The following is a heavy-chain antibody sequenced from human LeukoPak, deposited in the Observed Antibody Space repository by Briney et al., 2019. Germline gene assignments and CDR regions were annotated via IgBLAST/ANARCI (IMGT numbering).Heavy chain of an antibody. CDR1: GGSISSYY. Sequence: SETLSLTCTVSGGSISSYYWSWIRQPPGKGLEWIGYIYYSGSTNYNPSLKSRVTISVDTSKNQFPLKLSSVTAADTAVYYCARDGGKKAGGPGVPWFDPWGQGTLVTVSS. J-gene: IGHJ5*02. D-gene: IGHD3-16*01. CDR2: IYYSGST. V-gene: IGHV4-59*01. CDR3: ARDGGKKAGGPGVPWFDP.